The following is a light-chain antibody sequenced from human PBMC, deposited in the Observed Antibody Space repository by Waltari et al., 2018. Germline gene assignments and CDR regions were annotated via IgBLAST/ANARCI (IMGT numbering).Light chain of an antibody. CDR1: QSVSRA. Sequence: EIVLTQSPGTLSLSPGVRATLSCRASQSVSRALAWYQHKPGQAPRLLIYGGTRATGIPDRFSGSGYGTDFSLTISRLEPEDFAVYYCQHYVRLPATFGQGTKVEIK. J-gene: IGKJ1*01. CDR3: QHYVRLPAT. CDR2: GGT. V-gene: IGKV3-20*01.